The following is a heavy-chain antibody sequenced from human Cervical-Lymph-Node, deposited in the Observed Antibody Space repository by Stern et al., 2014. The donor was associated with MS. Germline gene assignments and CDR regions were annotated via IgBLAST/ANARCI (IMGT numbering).Heavy chain of an antibody. D-gene: IGHD1-1*01. Sequence: VQLGESGGGVIQPGGSLRLSCTASRFTVSREYMTWVRQAPGKGLEWGSLITNGGSTFYTDSVKGRFTISREDSKNTVYLHMTSLRAEDTAMYYCARDTSSPERSDWWGQGTLVTVSS. CDR2: ITNGGST. CDR1: RFTVSREY. V-gene: IGHV3-53*01. J-gene: IGHJ4*02. CDR3: ARDTSSPERSDW.